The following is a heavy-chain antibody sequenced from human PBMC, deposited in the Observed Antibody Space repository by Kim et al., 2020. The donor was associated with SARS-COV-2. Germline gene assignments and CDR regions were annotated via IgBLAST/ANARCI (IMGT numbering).Heavy chain of an antibody. V-gene: IGHV4-59*13. J-gene: IGHJ6*02. CDR3: ARVGPVGYYYYGMDV. Sequence: SETLSLTCTVSGGSISNYYWSWIRQPPGKGLEWFGYIYYSGSSNYNPSLKSRVTISVDTSKDQFSLKLSSVTAADTAVYYCARVGPVGYYYYGMDVWGQGTTVTVSS. D-gene: IGHD2-15*01. CDR1: GGSISNYY. CDR2: IYYSGSS.